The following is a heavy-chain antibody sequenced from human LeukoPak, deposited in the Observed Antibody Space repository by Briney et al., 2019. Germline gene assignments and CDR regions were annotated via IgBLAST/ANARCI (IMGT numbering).Heavy chain of an antibody. CDR3: ARDRSSSWFILDAFDI. D-gene: IGHD6-13*01. CDR2: ISNGSTYI. CDR1: GFTFSSYS. Sequence: GGSLRLSCAASGFTFSSYSMNWVRQAPGMGLEWVSSISNGSTYIYYADSVKGRFTISRDNAKNSLYLQMNSLRAEDTAVYYCARDRSSSWFILDAFDIWGQGTMSPSLQ. V-gene: IGHV3-21*01. J-gene: IGHJ3*02.